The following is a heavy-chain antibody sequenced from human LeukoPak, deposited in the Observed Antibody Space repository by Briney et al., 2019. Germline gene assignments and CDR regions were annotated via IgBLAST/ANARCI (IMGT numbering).Heavy chain of an antibody. J-gene: IGHJ5*02. V-gene: IGHV3-23*01. CDR1: GXTFSSYA. Sequence: GGSLRLSCAASGXTFSSYAMSWVRQAPGKGLEWVSAISGSGGSTYYADSVKGRFTISRDNSKNTLYLQMNSLRAEDTAVYYCAKGDVDTAILAANWFDPWGQGTLVTVSS. D-gene: IGHD5-18*01. CDR2: ISGSGGST. CDR3: AKGDVDTAILAANWFDP.